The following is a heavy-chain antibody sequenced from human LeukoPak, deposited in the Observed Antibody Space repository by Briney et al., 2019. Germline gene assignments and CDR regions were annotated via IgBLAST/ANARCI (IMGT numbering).Heavy chain of an antibody. CDR3: ARGRVATLYYYYYYMDV. J-gene: IGHJ6*03. CDR1: GYTFTGYY. D-gene: IGHD5-12*01. CDR2: MNPNSGNT. V-gene: IGHV1-8*03. Sequence: GASVKVSCEASGYTFTGYYMHWVRQAPGQGLEWMGWMNPNSGNTGYAQKFQGRVTITRNTSISTAYMELSSLRSEDTAVYYCARGRVATLYYYYYYMDVWGKGTTVTVSS.